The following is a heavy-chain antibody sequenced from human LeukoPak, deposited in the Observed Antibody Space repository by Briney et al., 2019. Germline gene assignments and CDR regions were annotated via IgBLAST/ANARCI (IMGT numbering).Heavy chain of an antibody. D-gene: IGHD2-2*02. V-gene: IGHV3-66*01. CDR3: AREDIVVVPAAIARYYYYGMDV. Sequence: GGSLRLSCAASGFTFSDYYMSWIRQAPGKGLEWVSVIYSGGSTYYADSVKGRFTISRDNSKNTLYLQMNSLRAEDTAVYYCAREDIVVVPAAIARYYYYGMDVWGQGTTVTVSS. J-gene: IGHJ6*02. CDR1: GFTFSDYY. CDR2: IYSGGST.